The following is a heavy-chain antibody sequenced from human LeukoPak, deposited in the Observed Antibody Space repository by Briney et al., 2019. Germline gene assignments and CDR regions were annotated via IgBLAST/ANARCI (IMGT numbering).Heavy chain of an antibody. D-gene: IGHD5-24*01. J-gene: IGHJ4*02. Sequence: PSETLSLTCTVSGGSISSYYWSWIRQPPGKGLEWIGYIYSSGSTNYNPSLKSRVSISVDTSKNQFSLRLSSVTAADTAVYYCARGAMATFYWGQGTLVTVSS. CDR3: ARGAMATFY. CDR2: IYSSGST. V-gene: IGHV4-59*01. CDR1: GGSISSYY.